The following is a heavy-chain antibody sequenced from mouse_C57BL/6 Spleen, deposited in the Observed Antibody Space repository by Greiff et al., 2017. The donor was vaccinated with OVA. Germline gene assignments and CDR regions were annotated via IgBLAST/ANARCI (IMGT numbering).Heavy chain of an antibody. J-gene: IGHJ3*01. Sequence: QVQLQQPGAELVMPGASVKLSCKASGYTFTSYWMHWVKQRPGQGLEWIGEIDPSDSYTNYNQQFKGKSTLTVDKSSSTAYMQLSSLTSEDSAVYYCARQGDDPAWFAYWGQGTLVTVSA. CDR1: GYTFTSYW. CDR2: IDPSDSYT. V-gene: IGHV1-69*01. D-gene: IGHD2-3*01. CDR3: ARQGDDPAWFAY.